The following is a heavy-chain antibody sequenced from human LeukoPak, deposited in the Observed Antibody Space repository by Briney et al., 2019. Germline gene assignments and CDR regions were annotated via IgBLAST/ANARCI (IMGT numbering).Heavy chain of an antibody. CDR3: ARAPFDYGSGRY. CDR1: GFTFSSYS. V-gene: IGHV3-21*01. Sequence: KPGGSLRLSCAAPGFTFSSYSMNWVRQAPGKGLEWVSSISSSSSYIYYADSVKGRFTISRDNAKNSLYLQMNSLRAEDTAVYYCARAPFDYGSGRYWGQGTLVTVSS. D-gene: IGHD3-10*01. J-gene: IGHJ4*02. CDR2: ISSSSSYI.